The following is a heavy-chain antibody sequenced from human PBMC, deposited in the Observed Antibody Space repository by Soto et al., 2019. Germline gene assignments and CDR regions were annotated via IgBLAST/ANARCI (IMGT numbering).Heavy chain of an antibody. D-gene: IGHD2-8*02. V-gene: IGHV3-23*01. J-gene: IGHJ3*02. CDR2: ISYSGVST. Sequence: GGSLRLSCAASGFTFSSYAMTWVRQAPGKGLEWVSAISYSGVSTYYADSVKGRFTISGDSSENTLSLQMNSLRAGDTAVYYCAKATATGGAAFDICGQGTMVTVSS. CDR1: GFTFSSYA. CDR3: AKATATGGAAFDI.